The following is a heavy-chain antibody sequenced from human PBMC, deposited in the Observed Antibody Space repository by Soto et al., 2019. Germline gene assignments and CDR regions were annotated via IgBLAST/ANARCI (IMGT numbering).Heavy chain of an antibody. D-gene: IGHD3-10*01. J-gene: IGHJ4*02. CDR2: INPNIGCT. CDR3: APHVWFGESLAY. CDR1: GYTFTGYY. V-gene: IGHV1-2*02. Sequence: QVLLVQSGAEVKKAGASVKVSCKASGYTFTGYYIHWVRQAPGQGLEWMGWINPNIGCTNYAQKCKGRVTRTRDTSISTAYMELRRPRSEDTAVYYCAPHVWFGESLAYWGPGTLVTVSS.